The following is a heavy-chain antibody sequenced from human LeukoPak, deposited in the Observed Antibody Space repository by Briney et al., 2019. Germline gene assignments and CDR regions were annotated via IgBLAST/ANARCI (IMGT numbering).Heavy chain of an antibody. CDR1: GGSISSSSYY. Sequence: SETLSLTCTVSGGSISSSSYYWGWIRQPPGKGLEWIGSIYYSGSTYYNPSLKSRVTISVDTSKNQFSLKLSSVTAADTAVYYCATSSSGSWSENTFDIWGLGTVVAVSS. J-gene: IGHJ3*02. D-gene: IGHD6-13*01. V-gene: IGHV4-39*01. CDR3: ATSSSGSWSENTFDI. CDR2: IYYSGST.